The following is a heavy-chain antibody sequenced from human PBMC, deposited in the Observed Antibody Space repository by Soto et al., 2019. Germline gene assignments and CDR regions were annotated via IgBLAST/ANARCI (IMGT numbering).Heavy chain of an antibody. Sequence: EVQLLESGGGLVQPGGSLRLSCAASGFTFSSYAMSWVRQAPGKGLEWVSAISGSGDSTYYADSVKGRFTISRDNSKNPLYLQMNGLRAEDTAVYYCAKRGSGSSCIDWGQGTLVTVSS. V-gene: IGHV3-23*01. CDR1: GFTFSSYA. CDR2: ISGSGDST. J-gene: IGHJ4*02. CDR3: AKRGSGSSCID. D-gene: IGHD1-26*01.